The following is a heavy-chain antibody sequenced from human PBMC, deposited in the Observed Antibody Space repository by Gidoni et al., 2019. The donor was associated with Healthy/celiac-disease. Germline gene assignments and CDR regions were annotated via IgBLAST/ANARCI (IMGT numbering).Heavy chain of an antibody. CDR3: AKAGLTARPLYYFDY. CDR1: GFTFSSYA. Sequence: EVQLLESGGGLVQPGGSLRLSCAASGFTFSSYAMSWVRQAPGKGLGWVSTSSGSGGSTYYADSVKGRFTISRDNSKNTLYLQMNSLRAEDTAVYYCAKAGLTARPLYYFDYWGQGTLVTVSS. CDR2: SSGSGGST. D-gene: IGHD6-6*01. J-gene: IGHJ4*02. V-gene: IGHV3-23*01.